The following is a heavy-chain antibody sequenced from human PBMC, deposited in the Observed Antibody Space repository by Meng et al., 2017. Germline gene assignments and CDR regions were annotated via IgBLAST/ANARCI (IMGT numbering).Heavy chain of an antibody. Sequence: HGELGQSGAGFKKPGAAVKVSCKASGYTFTSYAMNWVRQAPGQGLEWMGWINTNTGNPTYAQGFTGRFVFSLDTSVSTAYLQISSLKAEDTAVYYCAREGRVDFDYWGQGTLVTVSS. CDR2: INTNTGNP. CDR1: GYTFTSYA. D-gene: IGHD1-26*01. CDR3: AREGRVDFDY. J-gene: IGHJ4*02. V-gene: IGHV7-4-1*02.